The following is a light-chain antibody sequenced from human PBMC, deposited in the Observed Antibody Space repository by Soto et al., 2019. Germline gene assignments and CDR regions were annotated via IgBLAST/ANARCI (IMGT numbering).Light chain of an antibody. V-gene: IGLV1-47*01. CDR3: ATWDASLSGRV. J-gene: IGLJ3*02. CDR1: SSNIGRNF. Sequence: QSVVSQPPSASGTPGQRVTVSCSGRSSNIGRNFVYWYQQFPGAAPKLLIFKNDQRPSGVPDRFSGSKSGTSASLAISGLRSEDAADYYCATWDASLSGRVFGGGTKVTVL. CDR2: KND.